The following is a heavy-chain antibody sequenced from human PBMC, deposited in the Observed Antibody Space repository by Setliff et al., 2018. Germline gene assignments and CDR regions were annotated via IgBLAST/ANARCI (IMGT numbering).Heavy chain of an antibody. Sequence: ASETLSLTCTVSDDSISSRHYYWSWLRQPAGKGLEWIGQIYTSWSSNYNPSIKGRASXXXXASXXXXXXXXTSVTAADTAVYYCARMSGFLYMDVWGKGTTVTVSS. D-gene: IGHD3-3*01. V-gene: IGHV4-61*09. CDR3: ARMSGFLYMDV. CDR1: DDSISSRHYY. CDR2: IYTSWSS. J-gene: IGHJ6*03.